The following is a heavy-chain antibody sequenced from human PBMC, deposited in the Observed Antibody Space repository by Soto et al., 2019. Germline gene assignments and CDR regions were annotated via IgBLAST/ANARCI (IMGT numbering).Heavy chain of an antibody. CDR3: ARERWQGAPHDAFDI. V-gene: IGHV1-2*02. J-gene: IGHJ3*02. CDR2: INPNSGGT. CDR1: GYTFTGYY. Sequence: GASVKVSCKASGYTFTGYYMHWVRQAPGQGLEWMGWINPNSGGTNYAQKFQGRVTMTRDTSISTAYMELSRLRSDDTAVYYCARERWQGAPHDAFDIWGQGPMVTV. D-gene: IGHD2-15*01.